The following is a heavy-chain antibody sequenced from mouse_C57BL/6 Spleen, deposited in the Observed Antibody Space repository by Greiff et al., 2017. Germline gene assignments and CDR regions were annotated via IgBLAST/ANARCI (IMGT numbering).Heavy chain of an antibody. D-gene: IGHD1-1*01. CDR2: INPGSGGT. CDR1: GYAFTNYL. Sequence: VQLQQSGAELVRPGTSVKVSCKASGYAFTNYLIEWVKQRPGQGLEWIGVINPGSGGTNYNEKFKGKATLTADKSSSTAYMQLSSLTSEESAVYFCARVVATPYYFDYWGQGTTLTVSS. CDR3: ARVVATPYYFDY. J-gene: IGHJ2*01. V-gene: IGHV1-54*01.